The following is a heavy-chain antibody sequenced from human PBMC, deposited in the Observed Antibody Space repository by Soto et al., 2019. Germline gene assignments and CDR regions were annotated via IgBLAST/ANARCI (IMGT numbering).Heavy chain of an antibody. CDR1: GCSISSGDYY. Sequence: SETLSLPCPVSGCSISSGDYYWGWIRQPPGKGLEWIGYIYYSGSTYYNPSLKSRVTISVDTSKNQFSLKLSSVTAADTAVYYCARDRSSNWTYVISNWFDPWGQVTLVTFSS. CDR2: IYYSGST. D-gene: IGHD1-7*01. J-gene: IGHJ5*02. V-gene: IGHV4-30-4*01. CDR3: ARDRSSNWTYVISNWFDP.